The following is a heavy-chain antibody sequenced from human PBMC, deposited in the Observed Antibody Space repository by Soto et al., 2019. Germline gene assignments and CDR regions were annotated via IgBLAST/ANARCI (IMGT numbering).Heavy chain of an antibody. Sequence: GGPLRLSCAASGFPFSTYAMHRVRQATGKGLEWVAVVWYDGTDKNYADSVKGRFTISRDNSKSTLYLQMGHLRVEDTGVYHCARTDCSSSDCPRDLVGAVTMDYWGQGTPVTVSS. CDR2: VWYDGTDK. D-gene: IGHD2-2*01. CDR3: ARTDCSSSDCPRDLVGAVTMDY. V-gene: IGHV3-33*01. J-gene: IGHJ4*02. CDR1: GFPFSTYA.